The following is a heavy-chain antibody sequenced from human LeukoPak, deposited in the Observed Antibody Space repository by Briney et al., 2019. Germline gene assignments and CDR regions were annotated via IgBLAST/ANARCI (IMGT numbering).Heavy chain of an antibody. D-gene: IGHD5-24*01. Sequence: PGGSLRLSCVASGFTFSNYGMHWVRQAPGKGLEWVAIISYDGDTKRYADFVKGRFTISRDNSRNTLYLQMNNLRPEDTAVYFCAKDNNWLYYFDYWGHGTLVSVTS. CDR2: ISYDGDTK. CDR1: GFTFSNYG. V-gene: IGHV3-30*18. J-gene: IGHJ4*01. CDR3: AKDNNWLYYFDY.